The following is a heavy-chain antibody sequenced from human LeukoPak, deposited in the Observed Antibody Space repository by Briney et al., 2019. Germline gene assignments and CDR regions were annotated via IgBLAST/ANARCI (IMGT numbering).Heavy chain of an antibody. CDR1: GDSISDGDYY. CDR2: IYYSGGT. V-gene: IGHV4-30-4*01. Sequence: SETLSLTCTVSGDSISDGDYYWSWIRQPPGKGREWLGYIYYSGGTYYNPSLKSRLTISVDTSRNQFSLKLSSVTAADTAVYYCARAWTSAGRFDFWGQGTLVPVSS. J-gene: IGHJ4*02. CDR3: ARAWTSAGRFDF. D-gene: IGHD6-13*01.